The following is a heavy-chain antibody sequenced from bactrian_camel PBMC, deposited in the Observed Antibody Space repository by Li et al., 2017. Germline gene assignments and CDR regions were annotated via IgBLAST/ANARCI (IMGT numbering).Heavy chain of an antibody. CDR3: VAAPRYSTSCVEPLRTVWNY. Sequence: QVQLVESGGGSVQAGGSLRLSCAVSVSSANDYCLGWFRQASGKEREGVAAIMILGATTYYADSVKGRFTISMDANTLYLQMNSLTPEDSAIYYCVAAPRYSTSCVEPLRTVWNYWGQGTQVTVS. J-gene: IGHJ4*01. CDR2: IMILGATT. D-gene: IGHD7*01. CDR1: VSSANDYC. V-gene: IGHV3S1*01.